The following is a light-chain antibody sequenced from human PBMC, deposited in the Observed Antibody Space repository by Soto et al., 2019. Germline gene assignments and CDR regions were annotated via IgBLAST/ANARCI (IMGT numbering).Light chain of an antibody. J-gene: IGLJ3*02. CDR3: ASYTGSSTYL. CDR1: SGDVGFYDF. CDR2: GVT. V-gene: IGLV2-14*03. Sequence: QSALTQPASMSGSPGQSITISCTGTSGDVGFYDFVSWYQQHPGKVPRLLIYGVTKRPSGVSHRFSGSKSGNTASLTISGLQVEDEAAYSCASYTGSSTYLFGGGTKLTVL.